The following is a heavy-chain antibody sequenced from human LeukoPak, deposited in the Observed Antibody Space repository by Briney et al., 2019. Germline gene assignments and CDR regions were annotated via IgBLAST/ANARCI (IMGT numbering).Heavy chain of an antibody. CDR2: ICYSGST. Sequence: SETLSLTCTVSGGSISSSSYYWGWIRQPPGKGLEWIGSICYSGSTYYNPSLKSRVTISVDTSKNQFSLKLSSVTAADTAVYYCVSHYGDYGDWFDPWGQGTLVTVSS. D-gene: IGHD4-17*01. V-gene: IGHV4-39*01. CDR1: GGSISSSSYY. CDR3: VSHYGDYGDWFDP. J-gene: IGHJ5*02.